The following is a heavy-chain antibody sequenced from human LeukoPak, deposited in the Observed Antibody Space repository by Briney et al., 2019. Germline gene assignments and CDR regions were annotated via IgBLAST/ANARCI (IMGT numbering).Heavy chain of an antibody. D-gene: IGHD3-10*01. J-gene: IGHJ4*02. CDR3: AGDPLNDPGGFDY. CDR1: GFTFSSYA. Sequence: GASLRLSCAASGFTFSSYAMSWVRQAPGKGLEWVSAISGSGGSTYYADSVKGRFTISRDNSKNTLYLQMNSLRAEDTAVYYFAGDPLNDPGGFDYWAKGTLVTVSS. V-gene: IGHV3-23*01. CDR2: ISGSGGST.